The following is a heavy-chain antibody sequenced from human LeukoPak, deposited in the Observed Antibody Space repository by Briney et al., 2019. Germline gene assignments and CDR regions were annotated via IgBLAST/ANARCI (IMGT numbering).Heavy chain of an antibody. J-gene: IGHJ4*02. CDR1: GFTFSKFG. CDR3: AKDWSLGYGCLDY. CDR2: VWNDGSKN. D-gene: IGHD5-12*01. Sequence: PGGSLRLSCAASGFTFSKFGMHWVRQTPGKGLEWVALVWNDGSKNYYADSVKGRFTISRDSSKDTLYLLLNSLRAEDTAVYYCAKDWSLGYGCLDYWGQGTLVTVSS. V-gene: IGHV3-33*06.